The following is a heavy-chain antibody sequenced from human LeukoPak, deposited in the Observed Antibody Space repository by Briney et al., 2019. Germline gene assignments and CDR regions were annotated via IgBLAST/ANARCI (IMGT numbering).Heavy chain of an antibody. D-gene: IGHD3-10*01. V-gene: IGHV3-11*03. CDR1: GFTLSDYY. J-gene: IGHJ6*02. Sequence: GGSLRLSCAASGFTLSDYYMSWIRQAPGKGLEWVSYISGSSSYTNYADSVKGRITISRDNAKNSLYLQMNSLRAEDTAVYYCARHGSGSYYGMDVWGQGTTVSVSS. CDR2: ISGSSSYT. CDR3: ARHGSGSYYGMDV.